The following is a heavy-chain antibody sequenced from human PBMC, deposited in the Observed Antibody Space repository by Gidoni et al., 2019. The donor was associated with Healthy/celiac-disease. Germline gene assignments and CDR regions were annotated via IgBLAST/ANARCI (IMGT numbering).Heavy chain of an antibody. J-gene: IGHJ6*03. Sequence: EVQLVESGGGLVKPGGSLRLFCAASGFTFSSYSMNWVRQAPGKGIEWVSSISSSSSDIYYADSVKGRFTISRDNAKNSLYLQMNSLRAEDTAVYYCARSLRLLEWLDYYYMDVWGKGTTVTVSS. CDR3: ARSLRLLEWLDYYYMDV. CDR2: ISSSSSDI. V-gene: IGHV3-21*01. CDR1: GFTFSSYS. D-gene: IGHD3-3*01.